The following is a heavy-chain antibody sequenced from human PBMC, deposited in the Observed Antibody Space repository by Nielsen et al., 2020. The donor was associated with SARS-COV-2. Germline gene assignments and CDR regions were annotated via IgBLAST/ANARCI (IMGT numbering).Heavy chain of an antibody. CDR2: ISAYNGNT. V-gene: IGHV1-18*01. Sequence: ASVKVSCKASGYTFTSYGISWVRQAPGQGLEWMGWISAYNGNTNYAQKLQGRVTMTTDTSTSTAYMELRSLRSDDTAVYYCAGDVPYYYYMDVWGKGTTVTVSS. CDR3: AGDVPYYYYMDV. D-gene: IGHD6-6*01. CDR1: GYTFTSYG. J-gene: IGHJ6*03.